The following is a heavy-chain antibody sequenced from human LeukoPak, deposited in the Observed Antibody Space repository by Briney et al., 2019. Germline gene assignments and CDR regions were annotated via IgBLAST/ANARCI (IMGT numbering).Heavy chain of an antibody. J-gene: IGHJ4*02. V-gene: IGHV4-39*02. Sequence: PSETLSLTCTVSGGSISSSSYYWGWIRQPPGKGLEWIGSIYYSGSTYYNPSLKSRVTISVDTSKNQFSLKLSSVTAADTAVYYCAGEAQQQLGPNFDYWGQGTLVTVSS. D-gene: IGHD6-13*01. CDR2: IYYSGST. CDR1: GGSISSSSYY. CDR3: AGEAQQQLGPNFDY.